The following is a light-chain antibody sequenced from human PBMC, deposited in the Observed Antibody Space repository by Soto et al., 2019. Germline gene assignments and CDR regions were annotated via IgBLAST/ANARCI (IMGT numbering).Light chain of an antibody. CDR3: QQYNSYPRM. CDR2: KAS. Sequence: DIQMTQSPSTLSSSVGDRVTITCRASESISGWLAWYQQKTGKAPKLVIFKASTLESGVPSRLSGSGSGTEFTLSISSLQHDDFAIYYCQQYNSYPRMFGQGTKVEIK. CDR1: ESISGW. J-gene: IGKJ1*01. V-gene: IGKV1-5*03.